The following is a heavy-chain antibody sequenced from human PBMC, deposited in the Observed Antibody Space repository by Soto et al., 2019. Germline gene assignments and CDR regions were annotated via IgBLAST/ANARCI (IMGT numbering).Heavy chain of an antibody. CDR1: GGSISSGGYY. V-gene: IGHV4-31*03. Sequence: SETLSLTCTVSGGSISSGGYYWSWIRQHPGKGLEWIGYIYYSGSTYYNPSLKSRVTISVDTSKNQFSLKLSSVTAADTAVYYCAREVNGDYDYWGQGTLVTVSS. J-gene: IGHJ4*02. CDR2: IYYSGST. D-gene: IGHD4-17*01. CDR3: AREVNGDYDY.